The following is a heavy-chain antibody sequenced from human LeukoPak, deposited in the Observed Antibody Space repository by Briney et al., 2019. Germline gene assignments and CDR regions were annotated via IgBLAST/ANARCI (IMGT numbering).Heavy chain of an antibody. CDR2: ISYDGSNK. Sequence: PGGSLRLSCAAPGFTFSSHGIHWVRQAPGKGLEWVAVISYDGSNKYYADSVKGRFTISRDNSKNTLYLQMNSLRPEDTAVYYCAKAFGWELTDSVDYWGQGTLVTVSS. V-gene: IGHV3-30*18. J-gene: IGHJ4*02. CDR3: AKAFGWELTDSVDY. CDR1: GFTFSSHG. D-gene: IGHD1-26*01.